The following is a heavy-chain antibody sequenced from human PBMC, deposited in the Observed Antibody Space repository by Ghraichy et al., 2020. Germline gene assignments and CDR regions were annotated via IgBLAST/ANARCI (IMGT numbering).Heavy chain of an antibody. J-gene: IGHJ4*02. Sequence: SETLSLTCAVSGGSISSSNWWSWVRQPPGKGLDWIGEIYHRGRTNYNPSLKSRVTISVDKSKNQFSLTLNSVTAADTAVYYCARQTTGGSYFDYWGQGTLVTVSS. CDR2: IYHRGRT. CDR3: ARQTTGGSYFDY. CDR1: GGSISSSNW. V-gene: IGHV4-4*02. D-gene: IGHD3-16*01.